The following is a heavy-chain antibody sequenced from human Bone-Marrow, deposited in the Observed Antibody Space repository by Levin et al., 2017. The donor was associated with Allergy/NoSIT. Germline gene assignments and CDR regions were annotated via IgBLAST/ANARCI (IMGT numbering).Heavy chain of an antibody. CDR1: GYTFSNYA. Sequence: ASVKVSCKASGYTFSNYALNWVRQAPGQGLEWMGWINTNTGTPTYAQGFTGRFVFSSDTSVSTAFLRISSLMTEDTALYFCAREGDDYYGSGGFYRPLGYWGQGALVTVSS. V-gene: IGHV7-4-1*02. CDR2: INTNTGTP. CDR3: AREGDDYYGSGGFYRPLGY. J-gene: IGHJ4*02. D-gene: IGHD3-10*01.